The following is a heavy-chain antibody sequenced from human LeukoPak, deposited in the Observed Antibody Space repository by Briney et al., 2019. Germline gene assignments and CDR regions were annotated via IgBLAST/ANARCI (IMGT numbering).Heavy chain of an antibody. CDR2: ISGSGGGT. Sequence: GGSLRPSCAVSGITLSNYAMSWVRQAPGKGLEWVAGISGSGGGTHYADSVKGRFTISRDNPENTLYLQMNNLRAGDTAVYFCAKRGVVIRVILVGFHKEAYYFDSWGQGALVTVSS. J-gene: IGHJ4*02. V-gene: IGHV3-23*01. CDR3: AKRGVVIRVILVGFHKEAYYFDS. D-gene: IGHD3-22*01. CDR1: GITLSNYA.